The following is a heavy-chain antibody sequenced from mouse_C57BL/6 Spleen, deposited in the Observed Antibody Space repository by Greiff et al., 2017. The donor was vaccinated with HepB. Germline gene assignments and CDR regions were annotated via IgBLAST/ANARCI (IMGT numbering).Heavy chain of an antibody. V-gene: IGHV1-63*01. CDR2: IYPGGGYT. CDR3: ARSYSNFLFDY. Sequence: VQLQHSGAELVRPGTSVKMSCKASGYTFTNYWIGWAKQRPGHGLEWIGDIYPGGGYTNYNEKFKGKATLTADKSSSTAYMQFSSLTSEDSAIYYCARSYSNFLFDYWGQGTTLTVSS. J-gene: IGHJ2*01. D-gene: IGHD2-5*01. CDR1: GYTFTNYW.